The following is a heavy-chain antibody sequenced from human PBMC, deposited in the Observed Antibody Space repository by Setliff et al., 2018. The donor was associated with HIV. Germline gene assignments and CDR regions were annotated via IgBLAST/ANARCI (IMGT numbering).Heavy chain of an antibody. CDR1: GGTFNTYA. V-gene: IGHV1-69*13. D-gene: IGHD2-8*01. CDR2: IIPIFNIA. Sequence: GASVKVSCKASGGTFNTYAMNWVRQAPGQGLEWMGHIIPIFNIANYAQKFQGRITITADESTSTAYMELSSLRSEDTAVYYCASPPGYCPDGSCSLVGAFDFWGQGTMVTVSS. CDR3: ASPPGYCPDGSCSLVGAFDF. J-gene: IGHJ3*01.